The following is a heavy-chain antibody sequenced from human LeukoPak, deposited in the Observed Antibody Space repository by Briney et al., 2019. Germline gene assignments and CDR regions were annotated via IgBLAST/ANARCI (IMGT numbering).Heavy chain of an antibody. D-gene: IGHD4-17*01. CDR3: ARDPYDYGDYGKGDY. V-gene: IGHV4-61*01. J-gene: IGHJ4*02. CDR2: IYYSGST. Sequence: SETLSLTCTVSGGSVSSGSYYWSWIRQPPGKGLEWIGYIYYSGSTNYNPSLKSRVTISVDTSKNQFSLKLSSVTAADTAVYYCARDPYDYGDYGKGDYWGQGTLVTVSS. CDR1: GGSVSSGSYY.